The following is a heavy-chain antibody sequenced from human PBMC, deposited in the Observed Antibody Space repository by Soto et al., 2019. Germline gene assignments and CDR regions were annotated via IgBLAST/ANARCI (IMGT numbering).Heavy chain of an antibody. CDR2: IKYDGSAK. J-gene: IGHJ4*02. CDR1: GFTFSDYW. D-gene: IGHD1-1*01. V-gene: IGHV3-7*01. CDR3: ARRNLFDY. Sequence: EVQLVESGGGLVQPGGSLRLSCAASGFTFSDYWMSWVRQAPGKGLECVASIKYDGSAKYYVDSVKGRFTISRDNAKNSFYLQMNSLRVEXTAVYYCARRNLFDYWGQGTLVTVSS.